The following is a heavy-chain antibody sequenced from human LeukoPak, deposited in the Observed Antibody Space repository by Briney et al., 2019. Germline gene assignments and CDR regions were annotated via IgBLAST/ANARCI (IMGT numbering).Heavy chain of an antibody. V-gene: IGHV3-21*01. D-gene: IGHD1-26*01. CDR2: ISSSGTYI. Sequence: GGSLRLSCAASTFTFSSYNMNWVRQAPGKGLEWVSSISSSGTYIYYRDSVKGRFTISRDNAENSVYLQMNSLRVEDTAIYYCARDRGSYRPIDYWGQGTLVTVSS. CDR3: ARDRGSYRPIDY. J-gene: IGHJ4*02. CDR1: TFTFSSYN.